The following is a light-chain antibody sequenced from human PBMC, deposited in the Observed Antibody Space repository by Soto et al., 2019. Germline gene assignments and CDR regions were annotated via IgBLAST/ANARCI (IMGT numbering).Light chain of an antibody. V-gene: IGKV3-11*01. Sequence: IGFATSPDTLYLSPGERATLSCRASQNVDMFLAWYQQKPGQAPRLLIYDASNRATGTPARFSGSGSGTDFTLTISSLEPEDFAVYYCQQRRDWPLTFGQGTRLEIK. CDR3: QQRRDWPLT. CDR2: DAS. CDR1: QNVDMF. J-gene: IGKJ5*01.